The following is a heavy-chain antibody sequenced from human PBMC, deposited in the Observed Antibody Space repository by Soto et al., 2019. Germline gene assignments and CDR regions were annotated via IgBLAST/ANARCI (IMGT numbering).Heavy chain of an antibody. CDR1: GGSFIDYY. D-gene: IGHD2-2*01. CDR3: ARAGVVPAASAHH. CDR2: INHSGST. J-gene: IGHJ5*02. Sequence: SETLSLTCAVNGGSFIDYYWSWIRQPPGKGLEWIGEINHSGSTNYNPSLKSRVTISVDTSKNQFSLKLNSVTAADTAVYYCARAGVVPAASAHHWGQGTLVTVSS. V-gene: IGHV4-34*01.